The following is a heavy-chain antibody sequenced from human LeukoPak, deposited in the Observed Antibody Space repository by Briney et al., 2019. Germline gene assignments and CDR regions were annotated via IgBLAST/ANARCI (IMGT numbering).Heavy chain of an antibody. CDR1: GFTFSSYD. D-gene: IGHD5-24*01. Sequence: PGGSLRLSCAASGFTFSSYDMHWVRQATGKGLEWVSATGTAGDTYYPGSVKGRFTISRENAKNSLYLQMNSLRAGDTAVYYCARGGYNYGPFDYWGQGTLVTVSS. CDR3: ARGGYNYGPFDY. CDR2: TGTAGDT. J-gene: IGHJ4*02. V-gene: IGHV3-13*01.